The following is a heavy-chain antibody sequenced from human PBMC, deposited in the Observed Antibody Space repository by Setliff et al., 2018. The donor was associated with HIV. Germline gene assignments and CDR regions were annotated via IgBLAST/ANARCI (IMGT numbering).Heavy chain of an antibody. CDR2: IIPIFGTA. CDR3: ARGYCSGGSCYDRY. J-gene: IGHJ4*02. Sequence: GASVKVSCKASGGTFSSYAISWVRQAPRQGLEWMGGIIPIFGTANYAQKFQGRVTITADDSTSKAYLELSSLGSEDTAVYYCARGYCSGGSCYDRYWGQGTLVTVSS. V-gene: IGHV1-69*13. CDR1: GGTFSSYA. D-gene: IGHD2-15*01.